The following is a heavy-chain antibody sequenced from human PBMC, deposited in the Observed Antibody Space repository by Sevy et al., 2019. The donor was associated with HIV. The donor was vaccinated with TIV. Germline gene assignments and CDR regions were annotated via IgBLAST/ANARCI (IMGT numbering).Heavy chain of an antibody. CDR3: VRDNEEGASVLDY. J-gene: IGHJ4*02. D-gene: IGHD1-26*01. Sequence: GGSLRLSCATFGFNFRNSWMAWVRQPPGKGLEFLADIKQDGYETYYVDSVKGRFTISRDNAKNSLHLQMNSLRAEDTAMYFCVRDNEEGASVLDYWGQRTPVTVSS. CDR2: IKQDGYET. CDR1: GFNFRNSW. V-gene: IGHV3-7*03.